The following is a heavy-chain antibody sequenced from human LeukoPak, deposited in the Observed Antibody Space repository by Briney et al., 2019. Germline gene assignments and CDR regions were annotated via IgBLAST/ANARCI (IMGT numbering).Heavy chain of an antibody. CDR2: TWYDGSNK. V-gene: IGHV3-33*01. Sequence: GGSLRLSCAASGFTFSSYGMHWVRQAPGKGLEWVAATWYDGSNKYYADSVKGRFTISRDNSKNTLYPQMNRLRAEDTAVYFCARGGHCSTTSCSNYDGMDVWGQGTTLTVSS. J-gene: IGHJ6*02. CDR1: GFTFSSYG. CDR3: ARGGHCSTTSCSNYDGMDV. D-gene: IGHD2-2*01.